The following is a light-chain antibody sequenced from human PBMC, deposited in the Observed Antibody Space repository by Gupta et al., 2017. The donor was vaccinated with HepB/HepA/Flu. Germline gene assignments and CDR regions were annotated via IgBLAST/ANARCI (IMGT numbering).Light chain of an antibody. CDR1: SSNIGSDI. Sequence: QSVLTQPPSASGPPGQRVTISCSGSSSNIGSDIVNWYQQLPGTAPKVLIYNDNRRPSGVPDRFSGSKSGTAASLAISGRQSEDEADYYCAAWDGSLNGWVFGGGTKRSVL. V-gene: IGLV1-44*01. J-gene: IGLJ3*02. CDR3: AAWDGSLNGWV. CDR2: NDN.